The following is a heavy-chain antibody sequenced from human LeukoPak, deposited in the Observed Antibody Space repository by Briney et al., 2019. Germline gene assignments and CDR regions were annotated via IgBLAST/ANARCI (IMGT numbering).Heavy chain of an antibody. Sequence: EASVKVSCKASGYTFTGYYMHWVRQAAGQGLEWMGLTNPNSGGTNYAQKFQGRVTMTRDTSISTAYMELSRLRSDDTAVYYCARGTYGDYPPYWGQGTLVTVSS. CDR2: TNPNSGGT. V-gene: IGHV1-2*02. J-gene: IGHJ4*02. D-gene: IGHD4-17*01. CDR1: GYTFTGYY. CDR3: ARGTYGDYPPY.